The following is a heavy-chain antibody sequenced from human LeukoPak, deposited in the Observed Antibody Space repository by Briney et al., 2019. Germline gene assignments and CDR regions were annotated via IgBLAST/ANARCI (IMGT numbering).Heavy chain of an antibody. CDR2: LSSSSTYI. J-gene: IGHJ4*02. V-gene: IGHV3-21*06. D-gene: IGHD3-22*01. CDR3: ARHRDSSSSYSYYDY. CDR1: GFNHCDYS. Sequence: GGSLTLLCAACGFNHCDYSMQGLRQAPGKGLEWVSALSSSSTYIYYVDSVKGRFTISRDNAKNSLYLQMNSLRAEDTAIYFWARHRDSSSSYSYYDYWGQGTLVTVSA.